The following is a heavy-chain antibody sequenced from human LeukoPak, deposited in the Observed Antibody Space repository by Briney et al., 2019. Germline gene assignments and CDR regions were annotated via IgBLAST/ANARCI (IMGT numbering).Heavy chain of an antibody. V-gene: IGHV1-46*01. CDR2: INPSGGTT. D-gene: IGHD3-22*01. Sequence: ASVKVSCKASGYTFTSYYMHWVRQAPGQGLEWMGIINPSGGTTSYTQKFQGRVTMTGDTSTSTVYMELSSLRSEDTAVYYCAKGFEGYYDSSGYYYGFDYWGQGTLVTVSS. CDR3: AKGFEGYYDSSGYYYGFDY. CDR1: GYTFTSYY. J-gene: IGHJ4*02.